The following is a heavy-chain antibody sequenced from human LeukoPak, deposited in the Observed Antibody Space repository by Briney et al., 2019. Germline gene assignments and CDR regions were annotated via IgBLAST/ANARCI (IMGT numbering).Heavy chain of an antibody. CDR3: ARLSIAAAGHNYYYYYMDV. CDR2: MNSNSGNT. J-gene: IGHJ6*03. D-gene: IGHD6-13*01. Sequence: ASVKVSCKASGYTFTSYDINWVRQATGQGLEWMGWMNSNSGNTGYAQKFQGRVTMTRNTSISTAYMELSSLRSEDTAVYYCARLSIAAAGHNYYYYYMDVWGKGTTVTVSS. V-gene: IGHV1-8*01. CDR1: GYTFTSYD.